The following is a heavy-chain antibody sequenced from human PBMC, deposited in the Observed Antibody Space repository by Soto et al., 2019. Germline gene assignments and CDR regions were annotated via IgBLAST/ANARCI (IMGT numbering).Heavy chain of an antibody. CDR2: IYYSGST. Sequence: QVQLQESGPGLVKPSETLSLTCTVSGGSISSYYWSWIRQPPGKGLEWIGYIYYSGSTNYNPSLKSRVTISVDTSKNQFSLKLSSVTAADTAVYYCARGHSDYGDYGRVGYYYYYMDVWGKGTTVTVSS. J-gene: IGHJ6*03. CDR3: ARGHSDYGDYGRVGYYYYYMDV. V-gene: IGHV4-59*01. D-gene: IGHD4-17*01. CDR1: GGSISSYY.